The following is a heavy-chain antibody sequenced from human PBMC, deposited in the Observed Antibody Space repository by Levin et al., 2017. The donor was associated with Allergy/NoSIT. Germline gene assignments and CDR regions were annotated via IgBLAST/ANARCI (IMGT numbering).Heavy chain of an antibody. CDR1: GGSINSYY. CDR3: ARGARQASGGWHFDY. J-gene: IGHJ4*02. Sequence: KASETLSLTCNVSGGSINSYYWSWIRQPPGKGLEWIGYIFYSGSTNYNPSLESRVTLSVDTPNNQFSLKLGSVTAADTAIYYCARGARQASGGWHFDYWGQGTLVTVSS. V-gene: IGHV4-59*01. CDR2: IFYSGST. D-gene: IGHD6-19*01.